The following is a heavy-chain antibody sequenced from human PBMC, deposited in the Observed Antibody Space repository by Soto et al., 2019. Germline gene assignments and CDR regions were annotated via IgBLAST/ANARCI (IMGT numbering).Heavy chain of an antibody. CDR1: GFTFSSYA. CDR3: AKGQGEYQVLAKYYFDN. J-gene: IGHJ4*02. V-gene: IGHV3-23*01. CDR2: ISGSGGST. D-gene: IGHD2-2*01. Sequence: GGSLRLSCAASGFTFSSYAMSWVRQAPGKGLEWVSAISGSGGSTYYADSVKGRFTISRDNSKNTLYLQMNSLRAEDSALYYCAKGQGEYQVLAKYYFDNWGQGTLVTVSS.